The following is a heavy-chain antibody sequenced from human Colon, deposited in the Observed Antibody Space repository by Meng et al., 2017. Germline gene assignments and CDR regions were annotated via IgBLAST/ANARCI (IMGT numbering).Heavy chain of an antibody. D-gene: IGHD4-17*01. CDR1: GFSFSTYA. CDR3: VKAISVTTDFDV. J-gene: IGHJ4*02. CDR2: ISRTGGTI. Sequence: GGSLRLSCAASGFSFSTYAMTWVRQAPGKGLEWVSVISRTGGTIFYADSVKGRFTIARDNSNNTLFLQMHSLRVEDTAVYYCVKAISVTTDFDVWGQGTAVTVSS. V-gene: IGHV3-23*01.